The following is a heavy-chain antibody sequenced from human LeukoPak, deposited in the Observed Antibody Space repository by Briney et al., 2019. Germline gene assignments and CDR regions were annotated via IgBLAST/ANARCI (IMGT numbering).Heavy chain of an antibody. V-gene: IGHV3-11*01. CDR3: ARDQSRGWDPYYYYGMDV. J-gene: IGHJ6*02. Sequence: GGALRLSCGAPGFTFSDYYMSWIRQAPGKGLEWVSYISSSGSTIYYADSVKARFTISRDNAKNSLYLPMNSLRAEDTAVYYCARDQSRGWDPYYYYGMDVWGQGTTVTVSS. D-gene: IGHD6-19*01. CDR2: ISSSGSTI. CDR1: GFTFSDYY.